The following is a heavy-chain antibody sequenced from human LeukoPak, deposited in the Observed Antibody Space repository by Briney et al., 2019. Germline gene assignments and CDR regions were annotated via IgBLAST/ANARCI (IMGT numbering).Heavy chain of an antibody. V-gene: IGHV3-48*01. Sequence: GGSLRLSCAASGFTFSSYSMNWVRQAPGKGLEWVSYISSSSSTIYYADSVKGRFTISRDNAKNSLYLQMNSLRAEDTAVYYCARVGEGEERNYVWGSYRQYFDYWGQGTLVTVSS. CDR3: ARVGEGEERNYVWGSYRQYFDY. CDR2: ISSSSSTI. CDR1: GFTFSSYS. D-gene: IGHD3-16*02. J-gene: IGHJ4*02.